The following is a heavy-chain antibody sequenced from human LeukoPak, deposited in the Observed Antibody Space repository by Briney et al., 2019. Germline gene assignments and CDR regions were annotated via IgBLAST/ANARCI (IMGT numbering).Heavy chain of an antibody. CDR1: GFTFSSYG. J-gene: IGHJ4*02. CDR2: ISGSGGST. D-gene: IGHD6-13*01. CDR3: AKDEGIAAAGTLDY. Sequence: GVSLRLSCAASGFTFSSYGMSWVRQAPGKGREWVSAISGSGGSTYYAEAVKGRFTISRDNSKNTLYLQMNSLRAEDTAVYYCAKDEGIAAAGTLDYWGQGTLVTVSS. V-gene: IGHV3-23*01.